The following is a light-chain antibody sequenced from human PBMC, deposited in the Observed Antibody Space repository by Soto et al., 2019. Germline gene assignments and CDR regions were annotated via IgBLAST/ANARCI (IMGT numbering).Light chain of an antibody. J-gene: IGLJ1*01. CDR3: SSYTNINTRACV. CDR2: GNR. Sequence: QSVLTQPPSVSGAPGQRVTLSCTGNSSNLGAGYDVHWYQQLPGAAPKLVIFGNRNRPSGVPERFSGSKSGTSASLAITGLQAEDEADYYCSSYTNINTRACVFGTGTKVTVL. CDR1: SSNLGAGYD. V-gene: IGLV1-40*01.